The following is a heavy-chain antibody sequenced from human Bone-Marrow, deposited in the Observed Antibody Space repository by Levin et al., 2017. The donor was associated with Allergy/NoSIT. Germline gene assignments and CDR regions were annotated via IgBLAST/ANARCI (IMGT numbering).Heavy chain of an antibody. CDR1: GYTLTELS. D-gene: IGHD4-11*01. Sequence: GESLKISCKISGYTLTELSIHWVRQAPGKGLEWMGNFDPEDGETIYAPKLQGRVTMTEDTSTDTAYMELSSLRSDDTAVYYCARAVIGTFENWGQGTLVTVSS. CDR3: ARAVIGTFEN. V-gene: IGHV1-24*01. J-gene: IGHJ4*02. CDR2: FDPEDGET.